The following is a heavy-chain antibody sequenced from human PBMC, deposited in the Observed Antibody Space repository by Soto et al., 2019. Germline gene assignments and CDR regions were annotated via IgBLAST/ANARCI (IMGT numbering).Heavy chain of an antibody. CDR3: ARHSEKGYSSGWFYYYYYGMDV. J-gene: IGHJ6*02. CDR2: IYYSGST. CDR1: GGSISSSSYY. V-gene: IGHV4-39*01. D-gene: IGHD6-19*01. Sequence: SETLSLTCAVSGGSISSSSYYWGWIRQPPGKGLEWIGSIYYSGSTYYNPSLKSRVTISVDTSKNQFSLKLSSVTAADTAVYYCARHSEKGYSSGWFYYYYYGMDVWGQGTTVT.